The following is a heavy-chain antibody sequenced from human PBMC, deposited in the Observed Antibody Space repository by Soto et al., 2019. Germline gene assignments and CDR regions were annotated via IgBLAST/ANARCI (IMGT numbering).Heavy chain of an antibody. CDR3: ARLGSDLWSGYYYMVV. V-gene: IGHV4-59*01. CDR1: GGSISSYY. D-gene: IGHD3-3*01. Sequence: SETLSLTCTVSGGSISSYYWSLIRLPPGKGLKWIGYIYYSGSTNYNPSLKSRVTISVDTSKNQFSLKLSSVTAADTAVYYCARLGSDLWSGYYYMVVLGKATTVTVSS. CDR2: IYYSGST. J-gene: IGHJ6*03.